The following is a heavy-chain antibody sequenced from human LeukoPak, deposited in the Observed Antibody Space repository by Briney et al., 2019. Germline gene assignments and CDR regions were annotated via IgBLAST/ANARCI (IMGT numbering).Heavy chain of an antibody. J-gene: IGHJ6*03. V-gene: IGHV3-30*02. CDR3: AKGGGYEAQYYYYYLDV. D-gene: IGHD5-12*01. CDR2: IRYDGSNK. Sequence: GGSLRLSCAASGFTFSSYGMYWVRQAPGKGLEWVAFIRYDGSNKYYADSVKGRFTVFRDNSKNTLYLQMKSLRAEDTAVYYCAKGGGYEAQYYYYYLDVWGKGTTVTISS. CDR1: GFTFSSYG.